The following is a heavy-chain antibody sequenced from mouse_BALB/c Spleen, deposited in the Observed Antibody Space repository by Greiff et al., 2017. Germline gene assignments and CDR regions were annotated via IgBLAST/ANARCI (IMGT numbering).Heavy chain of an antibody. CDR1: GFTFSSFG. Sequence: EVKLMESGGGLVQPGGSRKLSCAASGFTFSSFGMHWVRQAPEKGLEWVAYISSGSSTIYYADTVKGRFTISRDNPKNTLFLQMTSLRSEDTAMYYCARRPFAYWGQGTLVTVSA. CDR3: ARRPFAY. CDR2: ISSGSSTI. V-gene: IGHV5-17*02. J-gene: IGHJ3*01.